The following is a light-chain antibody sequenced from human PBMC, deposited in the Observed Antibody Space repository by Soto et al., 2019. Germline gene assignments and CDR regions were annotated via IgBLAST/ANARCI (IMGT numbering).Light chain of an antibody. V-gene: IGLV2-14*01. CDR3: LSHRRAYPHV. CDR1: SSDVGGYNH. Sequence: QSVLTQPASVSGSPGQSITISCTGTSSDVGGYNHVSWYQQYPGKAPKLMIYGVTNRPSGVSNRFSGSKTGNTASLTISGLQTEDYDYYYCLSHRRAYPHVFGTGTKLT. J-gene: IGLJ1*01. CDR2: GVT.